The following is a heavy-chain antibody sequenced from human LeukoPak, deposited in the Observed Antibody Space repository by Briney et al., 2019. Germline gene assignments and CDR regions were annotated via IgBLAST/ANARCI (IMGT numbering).Heavy chain of an antibody. CDR3: ARGGSYGGYHSY. CDR2: IKHDGSED. D-gene: IGHD4-23*01. Sequence: QAGGSLKLSCAASGFTFSSYWMTWVRQAPGKGLEWVATIKHDGSEDYYLDSVKGRFTISRDNAKNSLYLQMNSLRAEDTALYYCARGGSYGGYHSYWGQGTLVTVSS. CDR1: GFTFSSYW. V-gene: IGHV3-7*01. J-gene: IGHJ4*02.